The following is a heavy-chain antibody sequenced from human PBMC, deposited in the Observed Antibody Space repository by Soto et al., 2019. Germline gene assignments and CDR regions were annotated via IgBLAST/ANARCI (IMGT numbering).Heavy chain of an antibody. D-gene: IGHD2-2*02. J-gene: IGHJ6*02. CDR2: ISAYNGNT. V-gene: IGHV1-18*01. Sequence: QVQLVQSGAEVKKPGASVKVSCKASGYTFTSYGISWVRQAPGQGLEWMGWISAYNGNTNYAQKLQGRVTMTTVTSTSTAYMERRSLRSDDTAVYYCARVNWGYCSSTSCYTGMDVWGQGTTVTVSS. CDR3: ARVNWGYCSSTSCYTGMDV. CDR1: GYTFTSYG.